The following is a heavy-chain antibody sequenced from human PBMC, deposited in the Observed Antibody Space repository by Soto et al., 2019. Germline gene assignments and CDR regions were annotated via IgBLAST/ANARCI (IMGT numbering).Heavy chain of an antibody. CDR2: ISGSGGST. CDR3: AKEVLGYSYGRHRNRGSYFDY. Sequence: EVQLLESGGGLVQPGGSLRLSCAASGFTFSSYAMSWVRQAPGKGLEWVSAISGSGGSTYYADSVKGRFTISRDNSKNPLYLQMNSLRAEDTAVYYCAKEVLGYSYGRHRNRGSYFDYWGQGTLVTVSS. V-gene: IGHV3-23*01. J-gene: IGHJ4*02. D-gene: IGHD5-18*01. CDR1: GFTFSSYA.